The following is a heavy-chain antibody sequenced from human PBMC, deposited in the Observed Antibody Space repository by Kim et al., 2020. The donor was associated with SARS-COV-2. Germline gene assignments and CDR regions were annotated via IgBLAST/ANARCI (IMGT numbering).Heavy chain of an antibody. CDR3: AKPTWIQLWFSDFDY. D-gene: IGHD5-18*01. J-gene: IGHJ4*02. Sequence: DSVKGRFTISRDNSKNTLYLQMNSLRAEDTAVYYCAKPTWIQLWFSDFDYWGQGTLVTVSS. V-gene: IGHV3-23*01.